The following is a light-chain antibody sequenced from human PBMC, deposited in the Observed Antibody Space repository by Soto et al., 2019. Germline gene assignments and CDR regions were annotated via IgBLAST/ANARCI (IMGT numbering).Light chain of an antibody. CDR2: EVT. Sequence: QSALTQPASVSGSPGQSITISCTGTSSDVGLYNYVSWYQQHPGQAPRLMIYEVTNRPSGVSNRFSGSKSGNTASLTISGLQTEDEADYFCSSKSSSSPPYVFGTGTKVTVL. V-gene: IGLV2-14*01. CDR3: SSKSSSSPPYV. CDR1: SSDVGLYNY. J-gene: IGLJ1*01.